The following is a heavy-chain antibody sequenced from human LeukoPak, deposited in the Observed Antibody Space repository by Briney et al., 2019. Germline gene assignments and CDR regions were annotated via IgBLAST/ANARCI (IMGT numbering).Heavy chain of an antibody. J-gene: IGHJ4*02. CDR3: ARSRFLEWPYDYYFDY. CDR1: GFTFSSYG. V-gene: IGHV3-30*03. CDR2: ISYDGSNK. Sequence: GGSLRLSCAASGFTFSSYGMHWVRQAPGKGLEWVAVISYDGSNKYYADSVKGRFTISRDNSKNTLYLQMNSLRAEDTAVYYCARSRFLEWPYDYYFDYWGQGTLVTVSS. D-gene: IGHD3-3*01.